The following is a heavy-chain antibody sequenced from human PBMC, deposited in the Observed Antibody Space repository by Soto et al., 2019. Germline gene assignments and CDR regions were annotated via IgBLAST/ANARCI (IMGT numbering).Heavy chain of an antibody. D-gene: IGHD3-10*01. V-gene: IGHV5-51*01. Sequence: PGESLKISCKGSGYSFTSDWIGWVRQMAVKGLEWMGIIYPGDSDTRYSPSFQGQVTISADKSISTAYLQWSSLKASDTAMYYCAGGGVRGVITRTRDYYGMDVWGQGTTVTVSS. J-gene: IGHJ6*02. CDR2: IYPGDSDT. CDR3: AGGGVRGVITRTRDYYGMDV. CDR1: GYSFTSDW.